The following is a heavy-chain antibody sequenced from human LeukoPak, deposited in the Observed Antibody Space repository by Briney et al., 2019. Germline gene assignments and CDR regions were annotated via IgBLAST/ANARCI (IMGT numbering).Heavy chain of an antibody. V-gene: IGHV1-69*13. CDR3: AWPGRATPFDY. Sequence: SVKVSCKASGGTFSSYAISWVRQAPGQGLEWMGGIIPIFGTANYAQKFQGRVTITADESTSTAYMELSSLRSEDTAVYYCAWPGRATPFDYWGQXXLXTVSS. CDR1: GGTFSSYA. D-gene: IGHD5-12*01. J-gene: IGHJ4*02. CDR2: IIPIFGTA.